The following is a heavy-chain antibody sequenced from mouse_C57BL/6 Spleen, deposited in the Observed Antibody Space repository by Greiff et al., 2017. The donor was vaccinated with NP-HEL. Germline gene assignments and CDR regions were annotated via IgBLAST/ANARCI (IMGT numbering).Heavy chain of an antibody. J-gene: IGHJ3*01. CDR2: ISSGGDYI. V-gene: IGHV5-9-1*02. Sequence: DVMLVESGEGLVKPGGSLKLSCAASGFTFSSYAMSWVRQTPEKRLEWVAYISSGGDYIYYADTVKGRFTISRDNARNTLYLQMSSLKSEDTAMYYCTREVIYDGYPAWFAYWGQGTLVTVSA. CDR3: TREVIYDGYPAWFAY. D-gene: IGHD2-3*01. CDR1: GFTFSSYA.